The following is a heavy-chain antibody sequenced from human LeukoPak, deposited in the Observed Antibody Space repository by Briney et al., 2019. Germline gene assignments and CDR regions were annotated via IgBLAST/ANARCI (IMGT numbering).Heavy chain of an antibody. CDR3: AKGHGWEASYYYYYMDV. CDR1: GFTFSSHG. Sequence: GGSLRLSCEPSGFTFSSHGMSGAGQARGEGVEWVSAISGSGGSTYYTHSVTGPFSISREHSKNPLYLKMNSLRAEEPAVYYCAKGHGWEASYYYYYMDVWGKGTTVTISS. CDR2: ISGSGGST. J-gene: IGHJ6*03. V-gene: IGHV3-23*01. D-gene: IGHD1-26*01.